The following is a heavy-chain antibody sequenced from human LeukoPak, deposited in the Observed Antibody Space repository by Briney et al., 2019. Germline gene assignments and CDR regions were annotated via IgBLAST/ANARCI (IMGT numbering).Heavy chain of an antibody. V-gene: IGHV1-24*01. CDR1: GYTLTELS. Sequence: ASVKVSCKVSGYTLTELSMHWVRQAPGKGLEWMGGFDPEDGETIYAQKFQGRVTMTEDTSTDTAYMELSSLRSEDTAVYYCATGPTTVTTTGFDYWGQGTLVTVSS. J-gene: IGHJ4*02. CDR2: FDPEDGET. D-gene: IGHD4-17*01. CDR3: ATGPTTVTTTGFDY.